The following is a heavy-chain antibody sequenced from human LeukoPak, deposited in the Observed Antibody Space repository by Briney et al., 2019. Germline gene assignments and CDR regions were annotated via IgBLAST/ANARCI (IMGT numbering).Heavy chain of an antibody. CDR1: GGSVSGYY. J-gene: IGHJ4*02. D-gene: IGHD5-18*01. CDR2: IYYSGST. V-gene: IGHV4-59*02. Sequence: SETLSLTCVVSGGSVSGYYWGWIRQPPGKGLEWIGYIYYSGSTNYNPSLKSRVTISIDTSRNQFSLRLNSMTAADTAIYYCARVLRAASWRSYDYWGQGSLVTVSS. CDR3: ARVLRAASWRSYDY.